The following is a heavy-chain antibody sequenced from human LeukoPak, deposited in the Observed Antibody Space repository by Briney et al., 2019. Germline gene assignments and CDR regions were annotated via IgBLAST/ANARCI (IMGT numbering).Heavy chain of an antibody. CDR2: ISSSSSTI. CDR3: ARVRCSSTSCEKAFDI. D-gene: IGHD2-2*01. V-gene: IGHV3-48*01. Sequence: GGSLRLSCAASGFTFSSYNMNWVRQAPGKGLEWVSYISSSSSTIYYADSVKGRFTISRDNAKNSLYLQMNSLRAEDTAVYYCARVRCSSTSCEKAFDIWGQGTMVTVSS. J-gene: IGHJ3*02. CDR1: GFTFSSYN.